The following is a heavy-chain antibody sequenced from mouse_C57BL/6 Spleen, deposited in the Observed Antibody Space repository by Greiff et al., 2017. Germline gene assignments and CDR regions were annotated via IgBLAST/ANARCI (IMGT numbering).Heavy chain of an antibody. V-gene: IGHV1-64*01. J-gene: IGHJ4*01. Sequence: QVQLKQPGAELVKPGASVKLSCKASGYTFTSYWMHWVKQRPGQGLEWIGMIHPNSGSTNYNEKFKSKATLTVDKSSSTAYMQLSSLTSEDTAVYYCARDYYGRAMDYWGQGTAVTVSS. CDR2: IHPNSGST. D-gene: IGHD1-1*01. CDR3: ARDYYGRAMDY. CDR1: GYTFTSYW.